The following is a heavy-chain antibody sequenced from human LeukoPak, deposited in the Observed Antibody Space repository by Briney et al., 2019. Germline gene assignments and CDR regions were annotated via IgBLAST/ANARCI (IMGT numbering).Heavy chain of an antibody. V-gene: IGHV3-7*01. D-gene: IGHD4-23*01. CDR2: INEDGSEK. Sequence: GGPLRLSCAASGFTFSTYWMSWVRQSPGKGLEWVANINEDGSEKNYVDSVKGRFTISRDNAKNSLSLQMNSLGVEDTAVYYCARRTVVAREDYWGQGTLVTVSS. CDR3: ARRTVVAREDY. J-gene: IGHJ4*02. CDR1: GFTFSTYW.